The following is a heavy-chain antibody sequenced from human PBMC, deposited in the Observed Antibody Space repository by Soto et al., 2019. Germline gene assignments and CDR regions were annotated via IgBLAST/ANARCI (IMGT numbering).Heavy chain of an antibody. CDR1: GFTLTELS. J-gene: IGHJ4*02. Sequence: GASVKVSCKVSGFTLTELSMYWVRQAPGKGLEWMGGFDPEDGETIYAQRFQGRVTMTEDTSTDTAFMELSSLTSDDTAVYYCATGSSGWLDYRGQGTLLTVSS. V-gene: IGHV1-24*01. CDR3: ATGSSGWLDY. D-gene: IGHD6-19*01. CDR2: FDPEDGET.